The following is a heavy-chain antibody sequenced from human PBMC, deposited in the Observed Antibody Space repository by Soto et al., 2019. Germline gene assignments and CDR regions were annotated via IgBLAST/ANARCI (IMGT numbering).Heavy chain of an antibody. J-gene: IGHJ4*02. D-gene: IGHD3-10*01. CDR3: ARVPFNGWFGELLYVPYFDY. V-gene: IGHV3-30-3*01. Sequence: GGSLRLSCAASGFTFSSYAMHWVRQAPGKGLEWVAVISYDGSNKYYADSVKGRFTISRDNSKNTLYLQMNSLRAEDTAVYYCARVPFNGWFGELLYVPYFDYWGQGTLVTVSS. CDR1: GFTFSSYA. CDR2: ISYDGSNK.